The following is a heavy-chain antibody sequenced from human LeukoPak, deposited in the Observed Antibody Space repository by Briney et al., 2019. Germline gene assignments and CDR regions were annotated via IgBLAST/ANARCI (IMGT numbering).Heavy chain of an antibody. Sequence: GGSLRLSCAASGFTLSDYHISWSRQGPGKGLEWVSYLTDSGSTKHSPDSVKGRLTNSRDNAKASLYLQMTSLRAEDTAVYYCARERALRVYEAFDIWGQGTTVTVSS. CDR3: ARERALRVYEAFDI. V-gene: IGHV3-11*01. CDR1: GFTLSDYH. J-gene: IGHJ3*02. D-gene: IGHD4-17*01. CDR2: LTDSGSTK.